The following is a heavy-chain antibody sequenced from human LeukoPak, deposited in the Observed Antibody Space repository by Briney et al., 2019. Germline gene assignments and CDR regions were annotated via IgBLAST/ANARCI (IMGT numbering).Heavy chain of an antibody. D-gene: IGHD3-10*01. V-gene: IGHV4-34*01. CDR1: GGSFSGYY. Sequence: SETLSLTCAVYGGSFSGYYWSWIRQPPGKGLEWIGEINHSGSTNYNPSLKSRVTISVDTSKNQFSLKLSSVTAADTAVYYCARSDRPLLWFGESKKRGDYFDYWGQGTLVTVPS. CDR3: ARSDRPLLWFGESKKRGDYFDY. CDR2: INHSGST. J-gene: IGHJ4*02.